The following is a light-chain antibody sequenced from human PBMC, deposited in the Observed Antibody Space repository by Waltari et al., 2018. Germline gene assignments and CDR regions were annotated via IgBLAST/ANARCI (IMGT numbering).Light chain of an antibody. CDR3: SSYISSSTLEL. V-gene: IGLV2-14*03. CDR2: DVS. Sequence: QSARTQHASESGSPGPSITISCTGTSSDGGAYNHVAWYQKHPVKAPKLIIFDVSNRPSGVSNRFSGSKSGNTASLTISGLQAEDEADYYCSSYISSSTLELFGGGTSLTVL. CDR1: SSDGGAYNH. J-gene: IGLJ2*01.